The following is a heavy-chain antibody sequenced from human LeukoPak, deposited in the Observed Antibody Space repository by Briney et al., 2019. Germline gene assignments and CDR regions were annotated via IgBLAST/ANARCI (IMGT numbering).Heavy chain of an antibody. V-gene: IGHV3-43*02. J-gene: IGHJ4*02. D-gene: IGHD4-17*01. Sequence: GGSLRLSCAASGFTFDDYAMHWVRQAPGKGLEWVSLISGDGGSTHYADSVKGRFTISRDNSKNSLYLQMNSLRTEDTALYYCAKDSPYGDYEWYFDYWGQGTLVTVSS. CDR2: ISGDGGST. CDR3: AKDSPYGDYEWYFDY. CDR1: GFTFDDYA.